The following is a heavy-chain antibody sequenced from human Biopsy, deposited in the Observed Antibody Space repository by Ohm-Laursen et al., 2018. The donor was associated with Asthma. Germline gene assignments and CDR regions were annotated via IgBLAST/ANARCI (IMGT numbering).Heavy chain of an antibody. CDR2: ISYDGSNK. J-gene: IGHJ3*02. CDR3: VRDGTDDAFDI. V-gene: IGHV3-30*03. CDR1: GFTFSSYG. D-gene: IGHD1-1*01. Sequence: SLRLSCAASGFTFSSYGMHWVRQAPGKGLEWVACISYDGSNKYYADSVKGRSTISRDNSKNTLYLQMNSLRAGDTAVYYCVRDGTDDAFDIWGQGTVVSVSS.